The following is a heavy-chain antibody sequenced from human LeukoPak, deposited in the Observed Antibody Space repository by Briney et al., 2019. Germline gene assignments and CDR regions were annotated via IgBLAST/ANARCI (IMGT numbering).Heavy chain of an antibody. J-gene: IGHJ4*02. V-gene: IGHV3-21*01. CDR1: GFTFSSYS. CDR2: ISSGSSYI. D-gene: IGHD1-26*01. CDR3: ARPIEMGATSGVFAY. Sequence: MPGGSLRLSCAASGFTFSSYSMNWVRLAPGKGLEWVSSISSGSSYIYYADSVKGRFTISRDNAKNSLYLHMSSLRAEDTAVYYCARPIEMGATSGVFAYWGQGTLVTVSS.